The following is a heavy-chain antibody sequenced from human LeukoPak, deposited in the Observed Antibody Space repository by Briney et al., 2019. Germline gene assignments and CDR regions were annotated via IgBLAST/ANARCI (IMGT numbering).Heavy chain of an antibody. D-gene: IGHD3-10*01. Sequence: SVKVSCKASGGTFSTYALSWVRQAPGQGLEWMGGIIPILDTTDYAQKFQGRVTMTRDTSTSTVYMELSSLRSEDTAVYYCARGPSITMVRGGQWYYYMDVWGKGTTVTISS. CDR3: ARGPSITMVRGGQWYYYMDV. CDR2: IIPILDTT. J-gene: IGHJ6*03. V-gene: IGHV1-69*05. CDR1: GGTFSTYA.